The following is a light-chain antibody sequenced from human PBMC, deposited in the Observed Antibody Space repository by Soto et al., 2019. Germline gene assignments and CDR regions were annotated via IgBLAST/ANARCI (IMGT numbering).Light chain of an antibody. V-gene: IGKV2-30*01. Sequence: DVVMTQSPLSLPVTLGQPASISCRSSQSLVSSDGNTLLEWCQQRPGQSPRRLIYKVSNRDSGVPDRFICSGAGTDFTLKISRVEAEDARVYYCMQYIPCPHTLGQGTKLEIQ. J-gene: IGKJ2*01. CDR1: QSLVSSDGNTL. CDR2: KVS. CDR3: MQYIPCPHT.